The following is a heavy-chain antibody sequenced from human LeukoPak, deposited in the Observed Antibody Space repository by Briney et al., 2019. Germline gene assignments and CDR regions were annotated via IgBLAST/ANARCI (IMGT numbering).Heavy chain of an antibody. J-gene: IGHJ4*02. CDR1: GFSFSDYT. CDR3: ARDKNSYGLDY. CDR2: ISSSSSYI. V-gene: IGHV3-21*01. D-gene: IGHD5-18*01. Sequence: GGSLRLSCAGSGFSFSDYTMNWVRQAPGKGLEWVSSISSSSSYIYYADSVKGRFTISRENAKNSLYLQMNSLRAGDTAVYYCARDKNSYGLDYWGQGTLVTVSS.